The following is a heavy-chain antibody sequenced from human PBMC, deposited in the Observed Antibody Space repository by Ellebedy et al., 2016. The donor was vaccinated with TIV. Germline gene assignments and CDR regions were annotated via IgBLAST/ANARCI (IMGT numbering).Heavy chain of an antibody. J-gene: IGHJ4*01. CDR3: AREGNDYWSGFYYH. D-gene: IGHD3-3*01. CDR1: GFTFSNYY. Sequence: GESLKISCAASGFTFSNYYLTWIRQPPENGLQWVSYIRPSSTYTRYADSVQGRFTISRDDAKTSVYLYMHSLRAEDTAVYFCAREGNDYWSGFYYHWGQGILVTVSS. V-gene: IGHV3-11*06. CDR2: IRPSSTYT.